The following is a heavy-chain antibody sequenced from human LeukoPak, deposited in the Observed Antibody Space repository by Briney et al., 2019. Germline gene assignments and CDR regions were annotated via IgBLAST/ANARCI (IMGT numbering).Heavy chain of an antibody. CDR3: AKVDGSTDY. J-gene: IGHJ4*02. D-gene: IGHD6-13*01. CDR2: ISSSSSYI. Sequence: GGSLRLSCAASGFTFSSYSMNWVRQAPGKELEWVSSISSSSSYIYYADSVKGRFTISRDNAKNSLYLQMNSLRAEDTAVYYCAKVDGSTDYWGQGTLVTVSS. V-gene: IGHV3-21*04. CDR1: GFTFSSYS.